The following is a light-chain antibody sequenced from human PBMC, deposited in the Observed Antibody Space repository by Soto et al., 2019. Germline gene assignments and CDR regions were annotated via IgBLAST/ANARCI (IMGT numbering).Light chain of an antibody. CDR1: SSDVGKYNL. CDR2: EGS. V-gene: IGLV2-23*01. Sequence: QSALTQPASVSGSPGQSITVSCTGTSSDVGKYNLVSWYQQHPGKAPKLMIYEGSKRPSGISDRFSGSKSGNTASLTISGLQAEDEADYYCCSYAGSLTLLFGGGTKLT. CDR3: CSYAGSLTLL. J-gene: IGLJ2*01.